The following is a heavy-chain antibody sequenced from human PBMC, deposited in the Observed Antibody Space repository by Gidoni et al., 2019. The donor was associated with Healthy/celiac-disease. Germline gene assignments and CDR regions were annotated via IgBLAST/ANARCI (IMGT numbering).Heavy chain of an antibody. CDR3: ARDQGRGYSSSWFADYGMDV. D-gene: IGHD6-13*01. CDR2: ISAYNGNT. CDR1: GYTFTSYG. V-gene: IGHV1-18*01. Sequence: QVQLVQSGAEVKKPGASVKVSCKASGYTFTSYGISWVRQAPGQGLEWMGWISAYNGNTNYAQKLQGRVTMTTDTSTSTAYMELRSLRSDDTAVYYCARDQGRGYSSSWFADYGMDVWGQGTTVTVSS. J-gene: IGHJ6*02.